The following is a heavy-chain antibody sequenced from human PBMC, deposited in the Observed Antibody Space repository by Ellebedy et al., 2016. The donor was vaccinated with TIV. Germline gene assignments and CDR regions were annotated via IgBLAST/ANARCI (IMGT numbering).Heavy chain of an antibody. CDR3: AKGSKYYDSSGYSAPWEDY. V-gene: IGHV3-23*01. J-gene: IGHJ4*02. Sequence: GGSLRLSXAASGFTFSSYAMSWVRQAPGKGLEWVSAISGSGGSTYYADSVKGRFTISRDNSKNTLYLQMNSLRAEDTAVYYCAKGSKYYDSSGYSAPWEDYWGQGTLVTVSS. CDR1: GFTFSSYA. D-gene: IGHD3-22*01. CDR2: ISGSGGST.